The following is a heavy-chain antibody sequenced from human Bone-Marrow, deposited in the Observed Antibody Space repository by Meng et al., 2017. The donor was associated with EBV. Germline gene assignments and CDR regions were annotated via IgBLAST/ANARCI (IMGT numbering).Heavy chain of an antibody. J-gene: IGHJ4*02. CDR1: GYSFTNNA. CDR3: ARGIWSASSLAYYLDS. CDR2: IDAGNARS. V-gene: IGHV1-3*01. D-gene: IGHD6-6*01. Sequence: QMQCVQAGEEVKTPGASVKVSCKASGYSFTNNAVRWVRQAPGQTLEWMGWIDAGNARSKYSQHFQGRVTITRDTSASTAYMELNSLTSEDTAVYYCARGIWSASSLAYYLDSWGQGTLVTVSS.